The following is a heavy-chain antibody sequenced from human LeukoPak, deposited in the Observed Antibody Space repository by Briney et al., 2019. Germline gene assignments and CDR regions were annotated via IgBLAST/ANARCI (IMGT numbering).Heavy chain of an antibody. J-gene: IGHJ6*02. CDR1: GFTFSDYY. D-gene: IGHD5-12*01. Sequence: GGSLRLSCAASGFTFSDYYMSWIRQAPGKGLEWVSYISSSGSTIYYADSVKGRFTISRDNAKNSLYLQMNSLRAEDTAVYYCARESGWLRFYYYYGMDVWGQGTTVTVSS. CDR2: ISSSGSTI. CDR3: ARESGWLRFYYYYGMDV. V-gene: IGHV3-11*01.